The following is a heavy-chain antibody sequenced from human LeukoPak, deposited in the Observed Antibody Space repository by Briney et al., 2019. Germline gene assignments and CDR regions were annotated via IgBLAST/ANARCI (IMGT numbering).Heavy chain of an antibody. Sequence: KSSETLSLTCTVSGGSISGYYWTWIRQPPGKGLEWLGNIHYSGSSNYNPSLKSRVTISVDTSKNQFFLRLNSVTAADTAVYYCAREGDYENWLDPWGQGTLVTVSS. J-gene: IGHJ5*02. CDR3: AREGDYENWLDP. CDR1: GGSISGYY. D-gene: IGHD4-17*01. CDR2: IHYSGSS. V-gene: IGHV4-59*01.